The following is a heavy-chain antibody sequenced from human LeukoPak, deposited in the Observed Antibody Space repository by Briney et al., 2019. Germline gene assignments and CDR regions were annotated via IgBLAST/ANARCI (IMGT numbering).Heavy chain of an antibody. CDR2: IYYSGST. J-gene: IGHJ5*02. CDR3: ASWFTRDWFDP. CDR1: GGSISSSSYY. Sequence: NPSETLSLTCTVSGGSISSSSYYWGWIRQPPGKGLEWIGSIYYSGSTYYNPSLKSRVTISVDTSKNQFSLKLSSVTAADTAVYHCASWFTRDWFDPWGQGTLVTVSS. D-gene: IGHD3-10*01. V-gene: IGHV4-39*01.